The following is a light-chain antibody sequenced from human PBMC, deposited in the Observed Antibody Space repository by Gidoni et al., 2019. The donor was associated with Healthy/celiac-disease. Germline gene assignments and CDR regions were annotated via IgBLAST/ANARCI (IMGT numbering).Light chain of an antibody. CDR1: QGMSSY. CDR3: QLYYSYPLT. J-gene: IGKJ3*01. V-gene: IGKV1-8*01. Sequence: AIRMTKHPSSFSASTGDRVTITCRASQGMSSYLAWYQQKPGKAPKLLIYAASTLQSGVPSKFSGSGSGTDFALTISCLQSEDFATYFCQLYYSYPLTFXPXTKVDI. CDR2: AAS.